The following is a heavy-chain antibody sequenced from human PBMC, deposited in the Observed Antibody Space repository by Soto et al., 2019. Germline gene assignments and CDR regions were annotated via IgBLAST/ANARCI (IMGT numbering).Heavy chain of an antibody. V-gene: IGHV1-69*13. D-gene: IGHD3-3*01. Sequence: SVKVSFKASGGTFSSYAISWVRQAPGQGLEWMGGIIPIFGTANYAQKFQGRVTITADESTSTAYMELSSLRSEDTAVYYCARLEGFWSGYSQSYYYYYGMDVWG. CDR2: IIPIFGTA. CDR1: GGTFSSYA. J-gene: IGHJ6*02. CDR3: ARLEGFWSGYSQSYYYYYGMDV.